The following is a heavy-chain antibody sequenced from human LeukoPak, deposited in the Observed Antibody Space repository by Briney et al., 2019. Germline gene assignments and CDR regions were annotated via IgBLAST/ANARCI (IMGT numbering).Heavy chain of an antibody. V-gene: IGHV4-34*01. CDR3: ASRCSSTSCYVENFDY. D-gene: IGHD2-2*01. CDR1: GGSFSGYY. Sequence: SETLSLTCAVDGGSFSGYYWSWLRQPPGKGLEWIGEINHSGSTNYNPSLKSRVTISVDTSKNQFSLKLSSVTAADTAVYYCASRCSSTSCYVENFDYWGQGTLVTVSS. CDR2: INHSGST. J-gene: IGHJ4*02.